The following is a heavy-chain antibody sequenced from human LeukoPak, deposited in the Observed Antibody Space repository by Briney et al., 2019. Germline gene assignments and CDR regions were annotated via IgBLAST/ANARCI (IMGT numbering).Heavy chain of an antibody. CDR1: GGSINNINYN. CDR2: VSYSGTR. CDR3: ARKSFDAFDI. J-gene: IGHJ3*02. Sequence: SETLSLTCVVSGGSINNINYNCGWIRQPPGKGLEWIGTVSYSGTRYYSPSLRGRLTMSVDTSKNHLSLRLNAVSAADTAVYYCARKSFDAFDIWGQGTLVTVSS. V-gene: IGHV4-39*02.